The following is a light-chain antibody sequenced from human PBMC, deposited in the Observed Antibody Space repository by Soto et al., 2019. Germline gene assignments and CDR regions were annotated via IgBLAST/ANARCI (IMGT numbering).Light chain of an antibody. CDR1: KLGHKY. Sequence: SYELTQPPSVSVSPGQTASITCSGDKLGHKYSCWYQQKPGQSPVLVICQDTKRPSGIPERFSGSNSGNTATLTISGTQAMDEADFYCQAWDSSTVVFGGGTKLTVL. CDR2: QDT. J-gene: IGLJ2*01. CDR3: QAWDSSTVV. V-gene: IGLV3-1*01.